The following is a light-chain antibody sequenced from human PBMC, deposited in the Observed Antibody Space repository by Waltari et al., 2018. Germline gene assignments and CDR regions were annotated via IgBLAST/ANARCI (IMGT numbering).Light chain of an antibody. CDR3: QQYNKWPLT. CDR1: QSVGSN. V-gene: IGKV3D-15*01. J-gene: IGKJ2*01. CDR2: GAS. Sequence: EIVMTQSPATLSVSPGGRATLSCRASQSVGSNLAWYQQKPGQAPRLLIYGASTRATGIAARFSGSGSGTEFTLNISSLQSEDFAVYYCQQYNKWPLTFGQGTKLEIK.